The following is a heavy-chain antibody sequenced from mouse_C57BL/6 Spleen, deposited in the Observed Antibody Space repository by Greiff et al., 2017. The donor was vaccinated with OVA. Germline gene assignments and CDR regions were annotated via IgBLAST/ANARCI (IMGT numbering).Heavy chain of an antibody. CDR2: ISYDGSN. D-gene: IGHD1-1*01. V-gene: IGHV3-6*01. Sequence: EVQLQESGPGLVKPSQSLSLTCSVTGYSITSGYYWNWIRQLPGNKLEWMGYISYDGSNNYNPSLKNRISITRDTSKNQFFLKLNSVTTEDTATYYCARDPFYYGSRAYWGQGTLVTVSA. CDR3: ARDPFYYGSRAY. CDR1: GYSITSGYY. J-gene: IGHJ3*01.